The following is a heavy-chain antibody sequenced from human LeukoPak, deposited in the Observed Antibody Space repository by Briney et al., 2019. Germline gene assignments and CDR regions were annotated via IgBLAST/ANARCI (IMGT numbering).Heavy chain of an antibody. J-gene: IGHJ4*02. CDR3: VKGFDSSGYYGHFEY. CDR2: ITWDGRT. CDR1: GFTFEDFA. Sequence: GGSLLLSCAASGFTFEDFAMHWVRQVPGKGLEWVSLITWDGRTYYGDSVKGRFNVSRDNNKNSHHLQMKSLRPEDTALYYCVKGFDSSGYYGHFEYWGQGTLVTVSS. V-gene: IGHV3-43D*03. D-gene: IGHD3-22*01.